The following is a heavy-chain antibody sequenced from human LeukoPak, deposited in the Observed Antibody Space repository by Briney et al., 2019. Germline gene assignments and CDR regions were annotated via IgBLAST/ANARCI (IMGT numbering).Heavy chain of an antibody. CDR3: ARRIVVVPAAILLGDSRQPLNWFDP. D-gene: IGHD2-2*02. CDR1: GGSFSGYY. Sequence: SETLSLTCAVYGGSFSGYYWSWIRQPPGKGLEWIGEINHSGSTNYNPSLKSRVTISVDTSKNQFSLKLSSVTAADTAVYYCARRIVVVPAAILLGDSRQPLNWFDPWGQGTLVTVSS. V-gene: IGHV4-34*01. CDR2: INHSGST. J-gene: IGHJ5*02.